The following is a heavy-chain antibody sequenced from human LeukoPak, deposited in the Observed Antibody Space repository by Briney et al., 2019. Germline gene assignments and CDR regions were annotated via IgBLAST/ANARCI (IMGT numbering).Heavy chain of an antibody. CDR2: IYYSGST. D-gene: IGHD1/OR15-1a*01. J-gene: IGHJ4*02. CDR1: GRSFSGYY. V-gene: IGHV4-59*01. Sequence: SETLSLTCAVYGRSFSGYYWTWIRQSPGKGLEWIGYIYYSGSTNYNPSLKSRVTISVDTSKNQFSLKLSSVTAADTAVYYCARNSYWGQGTLVTVSS. CDR3: ARNSY.